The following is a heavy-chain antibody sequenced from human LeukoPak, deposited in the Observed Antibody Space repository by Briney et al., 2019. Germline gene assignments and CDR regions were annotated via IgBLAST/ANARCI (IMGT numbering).Heavy chain of an antibody. V-gene: IGHV3-11*04. CDR1: GFTFSDNY. CDR2: ISSSSSTI. J-gene: IGHJ3*02. D-gene: IGHD2/OR15-2a*01. CDR3: ARDSMDAFDI. Sequence: PGGSLRLSCAASGFTFSDNYMSWIRQAPGKGPEWVSYISSSSSTIYYADSVKGRFTISRDNAKNSLYLQMNSLRAEDTAVYYCARDSMDAFDIWGQGTMVTVSS.